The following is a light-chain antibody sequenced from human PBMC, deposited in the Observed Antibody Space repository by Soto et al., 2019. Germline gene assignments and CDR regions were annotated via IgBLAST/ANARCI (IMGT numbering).Light chain of an antibody. V-gene: IGKV1-5*01. CDR2: GAS. J-gene: IGKJ1*01. Sequence: DIQMTQSPSTLSASVRDRVTITCRASQTISHYLAWYQQKPGKAPKLLIYGASSLARGVPSRFTGSRSGTEFTLTIISLQPDDFATYFCQHYTSYSGTFGQGTKVEI. CDR1: QTISHY. CDR3: QHYTSYSGT.